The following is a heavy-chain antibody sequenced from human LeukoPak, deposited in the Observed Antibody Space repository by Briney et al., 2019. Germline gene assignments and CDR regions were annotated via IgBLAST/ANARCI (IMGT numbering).Heavy chain of an antibody. CDR3: ARENSRFGDGAFDI. V-gene: IGHV1-18*01. D-gene: IGHD3-10*01. J-gene: IGHJ3*02. CDR1: GFTFTSYG. CDR2: ISAYNGNT. Sequence: GGSLRLSCAASGFTFTSYGISWVRQAPGQGLEWMGWISAYNGNTNYAQKLQGRVTMTTDTSTSTAYMELRSLRSDDTAVYYCARENSRFGDGAFDIWGQGTMVTVSS.